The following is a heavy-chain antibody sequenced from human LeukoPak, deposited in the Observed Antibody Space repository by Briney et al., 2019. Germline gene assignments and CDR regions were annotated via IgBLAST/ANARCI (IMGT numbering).Heavy chain of an antibody. Sequence: ASVKVSCKVSGYTLTELSMHWVRQAPGKGLEWMGGFDPEDGETIYAQKFQGRVTMTRDMSTSTVYMELSSLRSEDTAVYYCARDMGGYYYYYYMDVWGKGTTVTVSS. D-gene: IGHD3-10*01. CDR3: ARDMGGYYYYYYMDV. V-gene: IGHV1-24*01. CDR1: GYTLTELS. CDR2: FDPEDGET. J-gene: IGHJ6*03.